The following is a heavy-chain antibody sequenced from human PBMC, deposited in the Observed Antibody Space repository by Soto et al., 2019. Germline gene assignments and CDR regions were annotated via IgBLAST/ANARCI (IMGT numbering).Heavy chain of an antibody. J-gene: IGHJ6*03. Sequence: GGSLRLSCAASGFTVSSYGMHWVRQAPGKGLEWVAVIWYDGSNKYYADSVKGRFTISRDNSKNTLYLQMNSLRAEDTAVYYCARAVTTNRPLYYMDVWGKGTTVTVSS. D-gene: IGHD4-17*01. CDR1: GFTVSSYG. V-gene: IGHV3-33*01. CDR3: ARAVTTNRPLYYMDV. CDR2: IWYDGSNK.